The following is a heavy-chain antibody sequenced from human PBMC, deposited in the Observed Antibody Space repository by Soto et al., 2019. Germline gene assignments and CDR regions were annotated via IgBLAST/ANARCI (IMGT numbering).Heavy chain of an antibody. D-gene: IGHD3-3*01. Sequence: QLHLVQSGAVVKKPGTSVTVSCSASGYPVTAYYMHWVRQAPGRGLEWMGGINPATGAEKYTQTFQGRVTMTRDKSKGTVFLELGGLKFGDTAVFYCARGGGVGVAGSAAFDMWGQGTLVTVSS. CDR1: GYPVTAYY. CDR2: INPATGAE. V-gene: IGHV1-2*02. CDR3: ARGGGVGVAGSAAFDM. J-gene: IGHJ3*02.